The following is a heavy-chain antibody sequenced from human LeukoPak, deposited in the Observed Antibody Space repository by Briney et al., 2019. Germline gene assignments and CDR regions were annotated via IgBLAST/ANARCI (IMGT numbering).Heavy chain of an antibody. CDR1: GYTFTSYY. Sequence: GASVKVSCKASGYTFTSYYMHWVRQAPGQGLEWMGIINPSGGSTSYAQKFQGRVTMTRDTSTSTVYMKLSSLRSEDTAVYYCARVLGIRGPTSSFDYWGQGTLVTVSS. CDR2: INPSGGST. V-gene: IGHV1-46*01. CDR3: ARVLGIRGPTSSFDY. J-gene: IGHJ4*02. D-gene: IGHD1-14*01.